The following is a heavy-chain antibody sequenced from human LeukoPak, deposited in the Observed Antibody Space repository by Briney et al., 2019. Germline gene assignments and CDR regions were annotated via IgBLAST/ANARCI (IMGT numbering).Heavy chain of an antibody. CDR3: AKDLAQEYCSGGSCLGQIL. Sequence: HLGGSLRLSCAASGFTFSSYAMSWVRQAPGKGLEWVSAISGSGGSTYYADSVKGRFTISRDNSKNTLYLQMNSLRAEDTAVYYCAKDLAQEYCSGGSCLGQILWGQGTLVTVSS. D-gene: IGHD2-15*01. CDR1: GFTFSSYA. CDR2: ISGSGGST. V-gene: IGHV3-23*01. J-gene: IGHJ4*02.